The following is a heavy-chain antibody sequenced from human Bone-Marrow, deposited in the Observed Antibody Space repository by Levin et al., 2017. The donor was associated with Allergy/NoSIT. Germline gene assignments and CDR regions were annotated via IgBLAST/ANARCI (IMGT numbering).Heavy chain of an antibody. Sequence: LSLTCAASGFTFSDHYMDWVRQAPGKGLEWVGRTRNKANSYTTEYAASVKGRFSISRDDSKNSLYLQMNSLKTEDTAVYYCARSLRGVRYYFDSWGQGTLVTVSS. CDR1: GFTFSDHY. V-gene: IGHV3-72*01. J-gene: IGHJ4*02. CDR3: ARSLRGVRYYFDS. CDR2: TRNKANSYTT. D-gene: IGHD1-26*01.